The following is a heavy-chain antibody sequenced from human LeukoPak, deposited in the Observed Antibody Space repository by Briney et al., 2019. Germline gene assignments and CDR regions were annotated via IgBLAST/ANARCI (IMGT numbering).Heavy chain of an antibody. CDR3: ARDLDNVAGDF. J-gene: IGHJ4*03. Sequence: ASVKVSCKASGYTFTAQYLHWVRQAPGQGPEWMGWIYPKTGGTNLAQKFQGRVTMTRDTSISTGYMELSRLRSDDTAVYFCARDLDNVAGDFWGQGTLVIVSS. V-gene: IGHV1-2*02. CDR1: GYTFTAQY. CDR2: IYPKTGGT. D-gene: IGHD1-1*01.